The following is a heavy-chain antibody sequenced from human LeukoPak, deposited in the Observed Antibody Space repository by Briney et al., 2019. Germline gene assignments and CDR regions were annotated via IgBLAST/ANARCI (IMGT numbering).Heavy chain of an antibody. CDR3: AKDASTGVAGPYYFDY. Sequence: GGSLRLSCAASGFTFTTYYMSWVRQAPGEGLEWVSAIIGSGGSTYYANSVKGRFTISRDNSKNTLYLEMNSLRAEDTAVYYCAKDASTGVAGPYYFDYWGQGTLVTVSS. D-gene: IGHD6-19*01. V-gene: IGHV3-23*01. CDR2: IIGSGGST. J-gene: IGHJ4*02. CDR1: GFTFTTYY.